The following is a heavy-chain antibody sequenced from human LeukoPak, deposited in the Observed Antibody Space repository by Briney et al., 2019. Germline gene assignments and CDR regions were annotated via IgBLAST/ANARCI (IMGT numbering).Heavy chain of an antibody. Sequence: ASVKVSCKASGGTFSSYAISWVRQAPGQGLEWMGGIIPIFGTANYAQKFQGRVPITADKSTSTAYMELSSLRSEDTAVYYCACNQQLRENYFDYWGQGTLVTVSS. V-gene: IGHV1-69*06. CDR2: IIPIFGTA. CDR3: ACNQQLRENYFDY. D-gene: IGHD2-2*01. CDR1: GGTFSSYA. J-gene: IGHJ4*02.